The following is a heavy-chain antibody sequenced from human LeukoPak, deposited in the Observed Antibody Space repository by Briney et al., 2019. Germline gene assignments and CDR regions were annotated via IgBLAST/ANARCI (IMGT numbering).Heavy chain of an antibody. CDR2: INPNSGGT. CDR1: GYTFTGHY. J-gene: IGHJ3*02. D-gene: IGHD5-12*01. V-gene: IGHV1-2*02. Sequence: GASVKVSCKASGYTFTGHYMHWVRQTPGQGLEWMGWINPNSGGTNYAQKFQGRVTMTTDTSTRTAYMELRSLRSDDTAVYYCARRLDIVVSIALDIWGQGTMVTVSS. CDR3: ARRLDIVVSIALDI.